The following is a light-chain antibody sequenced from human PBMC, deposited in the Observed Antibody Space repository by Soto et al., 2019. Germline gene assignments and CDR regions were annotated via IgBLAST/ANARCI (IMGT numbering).Light chain of an antibody. CDR2: GAS. V-gene: IGKV3-15*01. J-gene: IGKJ1*01. CDR3: QQYNNWPPT. CDR1: QNVSSN. Sequence: ETVMTQSPATMSVSPAERATLSCRASQNVSSNLAWYHQKPGQAPRLLIFGASTRATGFPARFSGSGSGTEFTLTISSLQSEDFAVYYCQQYNNWPPTFGQGTKVESK.